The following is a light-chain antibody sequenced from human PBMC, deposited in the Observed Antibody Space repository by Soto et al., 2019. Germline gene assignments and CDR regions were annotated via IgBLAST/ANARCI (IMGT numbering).Light chain of an antibody. V-gene: IGKV3-15*01. Sequence: EIVTTQSPATLSVSPVERATLSCRASQSVSSNLAWYQQKPGQAPRLLIYGASSRATGIPVRFSGSGSGTEFTLTISSLQSEDFAVYYCQQDYNLPITFGQGTRLEIK. CDR3: QQDYNLPIT. CDR2: GAS. J-gene: IGKJ5*01. CDR1: QSVSSN.